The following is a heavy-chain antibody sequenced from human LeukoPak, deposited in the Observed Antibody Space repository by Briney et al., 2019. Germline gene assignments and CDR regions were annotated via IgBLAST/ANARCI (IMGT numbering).Heavy chain of an antibody. Sequence: GGSLRLSCAASGFTFSSYSMNWVRQAPGKGLEWVSSISSSSSYIYYADSVKGRFTISRDNAKNSLYLQMNSLRAEDTAVYYCAKAKQLWLLGAFDYWGQGTLVTVSS. J-gene: IGHJ4*02. CDR2: ISSSSSYI. CDR3: AKAKQLWLLGAFDY. CDR1: GFTFSSYS. D-gene: IGHD5-18*01. V-gene: IGHV3-21*04.